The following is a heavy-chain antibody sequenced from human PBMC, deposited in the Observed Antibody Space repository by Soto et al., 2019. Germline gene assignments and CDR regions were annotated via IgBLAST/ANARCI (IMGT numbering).Heavy chain of an antibody. CDR2: ISAYNGNT. CDR1: GYTFTSYG. V-gene: IGHV1-18*01. Sequence: ASVKVSCKASGYTFTSYGISWVRQAPGQGLEWMGWISAYNGNTNYAQKLQGRVTMTTDTSTSTAYMELRSLRSDDTAVYYCARFVVVVAATQGWFNPWGQGTLVTVSS. J-gene: IGHJ5*02. D-gene: IGHD2-15*01. CDR3: ARFVVVVAATQGWFNP.